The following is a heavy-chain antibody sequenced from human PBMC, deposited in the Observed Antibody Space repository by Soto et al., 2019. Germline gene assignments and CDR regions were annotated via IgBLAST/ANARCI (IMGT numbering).Heavy chain of an antibody. CDR3: ARFLYSGYGGGLLSYYYYMDV. CDR1: GGSISSSSYY. CDR2: IYYSGST. J-gene: IGHJ6*03. Sequence: PSETLSLTCTVSGGSISSSSYYWGWIRQPPGKGLEWIGSIYYSGSTYYNPSLKSRVTISVDTSKKQFSLKLSSVTAADTAVYYCARFLYSGYGGGLLSYYYYMDVWGKGTTVTSP. V-gene: IGHV4-39*01. D-gene: IGHD5-12*01.